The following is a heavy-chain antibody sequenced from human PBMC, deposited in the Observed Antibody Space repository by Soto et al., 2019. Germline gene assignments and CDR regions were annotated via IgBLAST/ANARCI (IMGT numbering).Heavy chain of an antibody. CDR1: GFTFSSYG. Sequence: PGGSLRLSCAASGFTFSSYGMHWVRQAPGKGLEWVAVISYDGSNKYYADSVKGRFTISRDNSKNTLYLQMNSLRAEDTAVYYCAKDLRGSGYYYLFDYWGQGTLVTVSS. D-gene: IGHD3-22*01. J-gene: IGHJ4*02. V-gene: IGHV3-30*18. CDR2: ISYDGSNK. CDR3: AKDLRGSGYYYLFDY.